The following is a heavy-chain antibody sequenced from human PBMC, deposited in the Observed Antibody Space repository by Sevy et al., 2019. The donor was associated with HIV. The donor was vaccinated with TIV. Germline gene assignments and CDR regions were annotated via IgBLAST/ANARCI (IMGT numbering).Heavy chain of an antibody. D-gene: IGHD1-1*01. V-gene: IGHV4-59*01. CDR1: DGSISSYY. Sequence: SETLSLTCTVPDGSISSYYWSWIRQPPGKGLEWIGYIYYSGTTNYNPSLKSRVTITKDTSKNQCYLRLSTVTVADTAVYYCARGNEEYYYGMDVWGQGTTVTVSS. CDR3: ARGNEEYYYGMDV. J-gene: IGHJ6*02. CDR2: IYYSGTT.